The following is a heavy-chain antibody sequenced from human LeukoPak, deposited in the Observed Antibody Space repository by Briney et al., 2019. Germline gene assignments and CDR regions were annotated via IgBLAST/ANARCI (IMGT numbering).Heavy chain of an antibody. CDR2: IYYSGST. CDR3: ARHPSGNYYYYGMDV. Sequence: PSETLSLTCTVSGGSISSYYWSWIRQPPGKGLEWIGYIYYSGSTNYNPSLKSRVTISVDTSKNQFSLKLSSVTAADTAVYYCARHPSGNYYYYGMDVWGQGTTVTVSS. V-gene: IGHV4-59*08. D-gene: IGHD1-26*01. J-gene: IGHJ6*02. CDR1: GGSISSYY.